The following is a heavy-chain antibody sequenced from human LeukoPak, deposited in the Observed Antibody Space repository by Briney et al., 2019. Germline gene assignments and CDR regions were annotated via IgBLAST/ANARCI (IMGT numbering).Heavy chain of an antibody. D-gene: IGHD2-21*02. CDR3: ARGPIVVVTAANFDY. V-gene: IGHV1-69*06. CDR2: IFPIFGTA. J-gene: IGHJ4*02. Sequence: GASVTVSFKASVGTFISYAISWVRQAPGQGREWMGRIFPIFGTANYAQKFQGRVTITADKSTSTAYMELSSLRSEDTAVYYCARGPIVVVTAANFDYWGQGTLVTVSS. CDR1: VGTFISYA.